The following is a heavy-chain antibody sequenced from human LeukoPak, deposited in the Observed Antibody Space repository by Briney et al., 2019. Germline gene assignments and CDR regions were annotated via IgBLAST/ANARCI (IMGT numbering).Heavy chain of an antibody. CDR3: VKVARTVSSSSAFDY. V-gene: IGHV3-64D*09. Sequence: PGGSLRLSCSASGFTFSNYVMHWVRQAPGKGLEYVSGISTNGGSTYYADSMKGRFTISRDNSKSTLYLQMSSLRAEDTAVYYCVKVARTVSSSSAFDYWGQGTLVTVSS. CDR1: GFTFSNYV. CDR2: ISTNGGST. J-gene: IGHJ4*02. D-gene: IGHD6-6*01.